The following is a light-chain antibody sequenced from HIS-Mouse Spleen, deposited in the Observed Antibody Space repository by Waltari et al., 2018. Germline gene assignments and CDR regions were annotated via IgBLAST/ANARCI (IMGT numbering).Light chain of an antibody. CDR3: YSTDSSGNHRI. Sequence: SYQLAQPPSDSVPPRQTARNACARDSLPRKFAYLYQQKPGHAPVLAIYEDSKRPPGIPERFSGSSSGTMDTLTISGAQVEDEADYYCYSTDSSGNHRIFGSGTKVTVL. CDR1: SLPRKF. J-gene: IGLJ1*01. V-gene: IGLV3-10*01. CDR2: EDS.